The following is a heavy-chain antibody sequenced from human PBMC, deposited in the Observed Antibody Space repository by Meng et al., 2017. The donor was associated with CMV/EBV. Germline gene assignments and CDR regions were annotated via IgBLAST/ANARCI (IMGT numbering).Heavy chain of an antibody. CDR2: IYYSGST. Sequence: ESLKISCTVSGGSVSSGSYYWSWIRQPPGKGLEWIGYIYYSGSTNYNPSLKSRVTISVDTSKNQFSLKLSSVTAADTAVYYCARTRDSSGYYIDYWGQGTLVTVSS. CDR3: ARTRDSSGYYIDY. D-gene: IGHD3-22*01. CDR1: GGSVSSGSYY. V-gene: IGHV4-61*01. J-gene: IGHJ4*02.